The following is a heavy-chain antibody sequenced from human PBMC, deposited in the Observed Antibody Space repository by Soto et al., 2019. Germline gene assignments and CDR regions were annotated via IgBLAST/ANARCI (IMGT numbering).Heavy chain of an antibody. CDR2: INSDGSST. CDR3: ARVNYGDYGGVYDY. D-gene: IGHD4-17*01. Sequence: EVQLVASGGGLVQPGGSLRLSCAASGVTVSSYLMHWVRQAPGKGLVWVSRINSDGSSTSFADSVKGRFTISRDNAKNTLYLQMNSLRAEDTAVYYCARVNYGDYGGVYDYWGQGTLVTVSS. J-gene: IGHJ4*02. CDR1: GVTVSSYL. V-gene: IGHV3-74*01.